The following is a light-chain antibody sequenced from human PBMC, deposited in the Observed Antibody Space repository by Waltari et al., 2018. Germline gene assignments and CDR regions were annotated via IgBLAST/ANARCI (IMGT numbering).Light chain of an antibody. Sequence: QTVVTQEPSLSVSPGGTVTLTCALSSGSPSSTSYVSWYQQTPGQPPRTLMYKANIRSSGVPDRFSGSSLGNKAALTITGAQADDESDYYCLVYMGSGIWVFGGGTKLTVL. CDR3: LVYMGSGIWV. J-gene: IGLJ3*02. V-gene: IGLV8-61*01. CDR1: SGSPSSTSY. CDR2: KAN.